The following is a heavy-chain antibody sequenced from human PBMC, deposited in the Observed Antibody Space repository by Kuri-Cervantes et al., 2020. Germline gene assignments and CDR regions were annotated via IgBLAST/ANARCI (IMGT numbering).Heavy chain of an antibody. D-gene: IGHD6-13*01. J-gene: IGHJ4*02. Sequence: ASVKVSCKASGYTFTSYYMHWVRQAPGQGLEWMGIINPSGGSTSYAQKFQGRVTMTTETSTNTAYMELRSLRSDDTAVYYCARVIRQQLVAGGDYWGQGTLVTVSS. CDR2: INPSGGST. V-gene: IGHV1-46*01. CDR1: GYTFTSYY. CDR3: ARVIRQQLVAGGDY.